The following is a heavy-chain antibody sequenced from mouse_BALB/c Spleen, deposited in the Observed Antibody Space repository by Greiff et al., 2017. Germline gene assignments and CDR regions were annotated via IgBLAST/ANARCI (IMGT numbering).Heavy chain of an antibody. V-gene: IGHV14-3*02. J-gene: IGHJ1*01. CDR1: GFNIKDTY. CDR3: AREYYGNWYFDV. D-gene: IGHD1-1*01. Sequence: EVQLQQSGAELVKPGASVKLSCTASGFNIKDTYMHWVKQRPEQGLEWIGRIDPANGNTKYDPKFQGKATITADTSSNTAYLQLSSLTSEDTAVYYCAREYYGNWYFDVWGAGTTVTVSS. CDR2: IDPANGNT.